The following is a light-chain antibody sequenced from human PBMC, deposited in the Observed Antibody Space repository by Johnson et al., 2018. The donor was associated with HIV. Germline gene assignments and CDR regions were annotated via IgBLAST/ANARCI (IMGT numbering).Light chain of an antibody. CDR1: SSNIGNNY. CDR3: GTWDSSLSAVYV. V-gene: IGLV1-51*01. J-gene: IGLJ1*01. Sequence: QSVLTQPPSVSAAPGQKVTISCSGSSSNIGNNYVSWYQQLPGTAPKLLIYDNNKLPSGIPDRFSGSKSGTSATLGITGLQTGDEADYYCGTWDSSLSAVYVFGTGTQVTVL. CDR2: DNN.